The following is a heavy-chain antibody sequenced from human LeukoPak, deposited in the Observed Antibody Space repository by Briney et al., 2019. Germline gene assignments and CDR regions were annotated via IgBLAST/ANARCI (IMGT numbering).Heavy chain of an antibody. CDR1: GGSFSGYY. CDR2: INHSGST. CDR3: ARAKQWLGHFDY. J-gene: IGHJ4*02. D-gene: IGHD6-19*01. Sequence: SEALSLTCAVYGGSFSGYYWSWIRQPPGKGLEWIGEINHSGSTNYNPSLKSRVTISVDTSKNQFSLKLSSVTAADTAVYYCARAKQWLGHFDYWGQGTLVTVSS. V-gene: IGHV4-34*01.